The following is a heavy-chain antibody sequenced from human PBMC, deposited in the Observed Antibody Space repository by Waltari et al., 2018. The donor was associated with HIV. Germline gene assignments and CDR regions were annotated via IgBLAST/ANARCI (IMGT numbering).Heavy chain of an antibody. J-gene: IGHJ6*02. V-gene: IGHV4-61*02. CDR1: GGSISSGSYY. CDR3: ARVFCSGGSCYGDGRYGMDV. Sequence: QVQLQESGPGLVKPLHTLSLTCTVSGGSISSGSYYWNWIRQPAGKGVEWIGRIYPRGSTSYNPSLKSRVTISVYTSRNQCSRKLSSVTAADTAVYYCARVFCSGGSCYGDGRYGMDVWGQGTTVTVSS. CDR2: IYPRGST. D-gene: IGHD2-15*01.